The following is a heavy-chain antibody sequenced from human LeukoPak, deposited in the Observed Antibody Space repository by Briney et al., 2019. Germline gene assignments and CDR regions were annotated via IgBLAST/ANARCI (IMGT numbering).Heavy chain of an antibody. CDR3: ARDLDEGATDY. V-gene: IGHV4-38-2*02. CDR1: GYSISSGYY. Sequence: SETLSLTCTVSGYSISSGYYWGWIRQPPGKGLEWIGSIYHSGSTYYNTSLKSRVTISVDTSKNQFSLKLSSVTAADTAVYYCARDLDEGATDYWGQGTLVTVSS. CDR2: IYHSGST. J-gene: IGHJ4*02. D-gene: IGHD1-26*01.